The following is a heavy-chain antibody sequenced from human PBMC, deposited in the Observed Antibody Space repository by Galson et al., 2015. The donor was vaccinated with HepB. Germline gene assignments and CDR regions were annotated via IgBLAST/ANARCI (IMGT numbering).Heavy chain of an antibody. Sequence: SVKVSCKASGYTPTNYHFHWVRQAPGQGPEWMGKIFAGGGSTRFAERFQGRVTLTRDSSTSTIYMEVSSLRSDDTAVYYCARETPDTYYFDSWGQGTLVTVSS. V-gene: IGHV1-46*01. CDR3: ARETPDTYYFDS. J-gene: IGHJ4*02. CDR1: GYTPTNYH. D-gene: IGHD2-15*01. CDR2: IFAGGGST.